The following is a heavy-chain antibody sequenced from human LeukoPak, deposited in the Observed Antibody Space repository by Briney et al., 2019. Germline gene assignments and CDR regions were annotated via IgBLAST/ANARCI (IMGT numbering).Heavy chain of an antibody. Sequence: GASVKVSCKASGYTFTGDYMYWVRQAPGQGLGWMGWINPNSGGTKYAQKFQGRVTMTRDTSISTAYMELSRLRSDDTAVYYCARPVLGDGTVAAQFEHWGQGTLVTVSS. CDR1: GYTFTGDY. J-gene: IGHJ4*02. CDR2: INPNSGGT. V-gene: IGHV1-2*02. D-gene: IGHD2-15*01. CDR3: ARPVLGDGTVAAQFEH.